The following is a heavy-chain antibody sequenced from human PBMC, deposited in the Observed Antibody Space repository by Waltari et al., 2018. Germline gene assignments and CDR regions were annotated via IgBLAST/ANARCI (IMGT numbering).Heavy chain of an antibody. CDR2: RYYCGGT. CDR3: ARHGYSGSYYTGQDDAFDI. Sequence: QLHVQESGPGLVKPWETLSLTCHVPRGSHSSSLCYWRRLRHPPGPGLAWVGSRYYCGGTYYNPSLKSRVTISVDTSKNQFSLKLSSVTAADTAVYYCARHGYSGSYYTGQDDAFDIWGQGTMVTVSS. V-gene: IGHV4-39*01. J-gene: IGHJ3*02. D-gene: IGHD1-26*01. CDR1: RGSHSSSLCY.